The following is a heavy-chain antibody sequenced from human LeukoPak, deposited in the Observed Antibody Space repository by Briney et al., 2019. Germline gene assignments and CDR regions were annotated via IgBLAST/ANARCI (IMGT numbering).Heavy chain of an antibody. CDR3: AREARYSSGWRGYYDSSGYSSLDY. CDR1: GFTFSSYS. V-gene: IGHV3-21*01. Sequence: PGGSLRLSCAASGFTFSSYSMNWVRQAPGKGLEWVSSISSSSSYIYYADSVKGRFTISRDNAKNSLYLQMDSLRAEDTAVYYCAREARYSSGWRGYYDSSGYSSLDYWGQGTLVTVSS. D-gene: IGHD3-22*01. J-gene: IGHJ4*02. CDR2: ISSSSSYI.